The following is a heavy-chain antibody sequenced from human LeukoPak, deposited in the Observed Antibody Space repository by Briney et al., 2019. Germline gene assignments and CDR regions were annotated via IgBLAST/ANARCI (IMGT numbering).Heavy chain of an antibody. D-gene: IGHD3-9*01. J-gene: IGHJ4*02. CDR2: IYYSGNT. CDR1: GLSNSGSSYY. Sequence: SETLSLTCTVSGLSNSGSSYYWDWILQPPGKGLEWIGSIYYSGNTFYTPPLKSRVTISVDTSKNQFSLKLTSVTAADTAVYYCATLTGYYPGYWGQGILVTVSS. V-gene: IGHV4-39*01. CDR3: ATLTGYYPGY.